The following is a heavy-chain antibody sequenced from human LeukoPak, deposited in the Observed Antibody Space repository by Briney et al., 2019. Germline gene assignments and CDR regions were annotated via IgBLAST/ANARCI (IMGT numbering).Heavy chain of an antibody. CDR2: IIPIFGTA. CDR1: GYTFTSYV. D-gene: IGHD6-13*01. CDR3: ARAEYSSSWSTNWFDP. Sequence: SVKVSCKASGYTFTSYVISWVRQAPGQGLEWMGGIIPIFGTANYAQKFQGRVTITADESTSTAYMELSSLRSEDTAVYYCARAEYSSSWSTNWFDPWGQGTLVTVSS. J-gene: IGHJ5*02. V-gene: IGHV1-69*13.